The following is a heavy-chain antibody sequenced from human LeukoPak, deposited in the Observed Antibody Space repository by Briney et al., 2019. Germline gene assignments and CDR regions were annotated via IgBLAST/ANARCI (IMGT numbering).Heavy chain of an antibody. CDR1: GFTFSNAW. D-gene: IGHD1-14*01. CDR3: TTADLRNNS. V-gene: IGHV3-15*01. J-gene: IGHJ4*02. Sequence: SGGSLRLSCAASGFTFSNAWMYWVRQAPGKGLECVGRIKNKTDGGTTDYAAPVKDTFSISRDDSENTLFLQMNGLKTEDTAMYYCTTADLRNNSWGQGTLVTVSS. CDR2: IKNKTDGGTT.